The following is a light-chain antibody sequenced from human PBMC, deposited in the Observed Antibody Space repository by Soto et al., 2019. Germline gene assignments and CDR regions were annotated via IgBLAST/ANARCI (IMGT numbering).Light chain of an antibody. Sequence: DIQMTQSPSTLSASVGERVTLTCRASQSISSWLAWYQQKPGKAPKLLIYDASSLESGVPSRFSGRGSGTEGTLTISSLQPDEFATYYCQHWNSYSEAFGQGTKVDIK. J-gene: IGKJ1*01. V-gene: IGKV1-5*01. CDR3: QHWNSYSEA. CDR1: QSISSW. CDR2: DAS.